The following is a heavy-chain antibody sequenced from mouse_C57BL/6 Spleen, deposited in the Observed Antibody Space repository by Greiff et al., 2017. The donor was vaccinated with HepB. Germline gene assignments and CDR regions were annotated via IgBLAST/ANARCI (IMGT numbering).Heavy chain of an antibody. J-gene: IGHJ1*03. Sequence: VKLVESGPELVKPGASVKISCKASGYAFSSSWMNWVKQRPGKGLEWIGRIYPGDGDTNYNGKFKGKATLTADKSSSTAYMQLSSLTSEDSAVYFCATRGVVATDWYFDVWGTGTTVTVSS. CDR1: GYAFSSSW. CDR3: ATRGVVATDWYFDV. D-gene: IGHD1-1*01. V-gene: IGHV1-82*01. CDR2: IYPGDGDT.